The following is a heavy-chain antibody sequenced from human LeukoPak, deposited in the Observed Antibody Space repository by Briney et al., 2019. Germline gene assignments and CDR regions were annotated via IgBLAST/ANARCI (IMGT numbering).Heavy chain of an antibody. CDR1: GFNFVTYT. V-gene: IGHV3-23*01. J-gene: IGHJ4*02. CDR2: IANSGETK. D-gene: IGHD3-3*01. Sequence: GGSLRLSCAASGFNFVTYTMNWVRQAPGKGLEWVSVIANSGETKYYADYVRGRFTISRDNSKDTLYLQMDSLRAEDTAIYYCAKGSVVYYDFWSGSYSDYWGQGTLVTVSS. CDR3: AKGSVVYYDFWSGSYSDY.